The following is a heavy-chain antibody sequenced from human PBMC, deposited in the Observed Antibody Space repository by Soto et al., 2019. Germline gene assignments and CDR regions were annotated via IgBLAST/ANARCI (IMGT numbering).Heavy chain of an antibody. Sequence: EVQLVESGGGLVQPGGSLRLSCAASGFIFDSFALSWVRQAPGKGLEWVSGIGGSGGRTYYADSVKGRFTISRDNSKNTWYLQMSSLSAGDTIIYYCAKARAFLYGEGGCFDTWGQGPRVTVSS. CDR2: IGGSGGRT. D-gene: IGHD3-10*02. J-gene: IGHJ5*02. CDR1: GFIFDSFA. V-gene: IGHV3-23*04. CDR3: AKARAFLYGEGGCFDT.